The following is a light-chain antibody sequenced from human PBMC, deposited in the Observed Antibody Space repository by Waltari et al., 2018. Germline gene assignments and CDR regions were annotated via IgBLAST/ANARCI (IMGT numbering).Light chain of an antibody. CDR1: QSVLYSANSKNY. Sequence: DIVMTQSPDSLAVSLGERATINCRSSQSVLYSANSKNYLAWYQQKPGQTPKLLVYWASNRESGVPDRFSGSGSGTDFTLTISSLQAEDVAVYFCQQHYSPPQTFGQGTKVEIK. CDR2: WAS. V-gene: IGKV4-1*01. CDR3: QQHYSPPQT. J-gene: IGKJ1*01.